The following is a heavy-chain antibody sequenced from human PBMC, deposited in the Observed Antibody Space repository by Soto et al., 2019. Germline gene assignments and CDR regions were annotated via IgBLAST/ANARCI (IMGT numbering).Heavy chain of an antibody. D-gene: IGHD6-19*01. CDR1: GGSISRYY. CDR2: IYYSGST. CDR3: ASTTSSGRDY. Sequence: SETLSLSCTVSGGSISRYYWSWIRQPPGKGLEWIGYIYYSGSTNYNPSLKSRVTISVDTSKNQFSLKLSSVTAADTAVYYCASTTSSGRDYWGQGTLVTVSS. J-gene: IGHJ4*02. V-gene: IGHV4-59*08.